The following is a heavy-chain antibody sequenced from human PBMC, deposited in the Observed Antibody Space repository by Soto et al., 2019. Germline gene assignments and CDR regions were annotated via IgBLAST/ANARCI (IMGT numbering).Heavy chain of an antibody. V-gene: IGHV1-69*01. D-gene: IGHD5-18*01. CDR3: ARARRGYSYGYYYYGMDV. Sequence: QVQLVQSGAEVKKPGSSVKVSCKASGGTFSSYAISWVRQAPGQGLEWMGGIIPIFGTANYPQKFQGRVTITADQSTSTAYMEMSSLRSEDTAVYYCARARRGYSYGYYYYGMDVWGQGTTVTVSS. CDR1: GGTFSSYA. CDR2: IIPIFGTA. J-gene: IGHJ6*02.